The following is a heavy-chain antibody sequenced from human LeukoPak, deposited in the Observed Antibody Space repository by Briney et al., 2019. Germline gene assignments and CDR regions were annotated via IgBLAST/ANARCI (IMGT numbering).Heavy chain of an antibody. J-gene: IGHJ1*01. Sequence: SETLSLTCAVYGGSFGGYYWSWIRQPPGKGLEWIGEINHSGSTNYNPSLKSRVTISVDTSKNQFSLKLSSVTAADTAVYYCAREGPRYSSGWYRYFQHWGQGTLVTVSS. CDR2: INHSGST. D-gene: IGHD6-19*01. V-gene: IGHV4-34*01. CDR3: AREGPRYSSGWYRYFQH. CDR1: GGSFGGYY.